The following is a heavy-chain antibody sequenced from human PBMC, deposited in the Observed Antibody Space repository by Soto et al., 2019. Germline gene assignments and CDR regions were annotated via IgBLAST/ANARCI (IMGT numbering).Heavy chain of an antibody. CDR1: GDSVSSNSAA. CDR2: TYYRSKWYN. CDR3: GRESRAVVPPARQDNYYYGMDV. Sequence: SQTLSLTCAISGDSVSSNSAAWNWIRQSPSRGLEWLGRTYYRSKWYNDYAVSVKSRITINPDTSKNQFSLQLNSVTPEDTAVYSCGRESRAVVPPARQDNYYYGMDVWGQGTTVTVSS. D-gene: IGHD6-19*01. V-gene: IGHV6-1*01. J-gene: IGHJ6*02.